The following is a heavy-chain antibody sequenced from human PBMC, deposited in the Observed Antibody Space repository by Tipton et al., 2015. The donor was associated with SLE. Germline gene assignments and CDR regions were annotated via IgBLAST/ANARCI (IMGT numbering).Heavy chain of an antibody. V-gene: IGHV4-59*08. Sequence: TLSLTCNVSGASITSYFWSWIRQPPGKGLERMGWIYHSGSTTYNPSLKSRVTISIDTSKKQFSLNLPSVTAADTAVYYCARRSFYDSTGYFAYWSHGSLVTVSS. CDR1: GASITSYF. J-gene: IGHJ4*01. CDR2: IYHSGST. CDR3: ARRSFYDSTGYFAY. D-gene: IGHD3-22*01.